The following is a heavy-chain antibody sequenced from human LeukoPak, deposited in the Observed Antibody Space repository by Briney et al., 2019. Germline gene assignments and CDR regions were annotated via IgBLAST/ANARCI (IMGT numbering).Heavy chain of an antibody. Sequence: GGSLRLSCVASGFTYSHNGMHWVRQAPGKGLEWVAFIQYDGNTIFYADSVKGRFTISRDNAKNSLYLQMNSLRAEDTAVYYCAYSTVDDAFDIWGQGTMVTVSS. CDR2: IQYDGNTI. CDR1: GFTYSHNG. D-gene: IGHD4-23*01. CDR3: AYSTVDDAFDI. V-gene: IGHV3-30*02. J-gene: IGHJ3*02.